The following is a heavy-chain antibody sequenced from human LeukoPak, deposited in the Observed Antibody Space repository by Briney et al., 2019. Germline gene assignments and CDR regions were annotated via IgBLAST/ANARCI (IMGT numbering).Heavy chain of an antibody. CDR2: IRSKANSYAT. CDR1: GFTSSGSA. CDR3: TSRSPGIAVAGRDY. Sequence: GGSLRLSCAASGFTSSGSAMHWVRQASGKGLEWVGRIRSKANSYATAYAASVKGRFTISRDDSKNTAYLQMNSLKTEDTAVYYCTSRSPGIAVAGRDYWGQGTLVTVSS. V-gene: IGHV3-73*01. J-gene: IGHJ4*02. D-gene: IGHD6-19*01.